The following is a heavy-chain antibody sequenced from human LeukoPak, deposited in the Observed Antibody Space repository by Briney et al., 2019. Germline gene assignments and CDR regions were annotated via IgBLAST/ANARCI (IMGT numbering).Heavy chain of an antibody. CDR3: ARTAVRRFDY. CDR2: INPTGGST. V-gene: IGHV1-46*01. D-gene: IGHD6-6*01. J-gene: IGHJ4*02. CDR1: GYTFPSYL. Sequence: ASVKVSCKASGYTFPSYLMHWVRQAPGQGLEWMGIINPTGGSTTYAQKFQGRVTMTRDTSTSTVYMELSSLRSDDTAVYYCARTAVRRFDYWGQGTLVTVSS.